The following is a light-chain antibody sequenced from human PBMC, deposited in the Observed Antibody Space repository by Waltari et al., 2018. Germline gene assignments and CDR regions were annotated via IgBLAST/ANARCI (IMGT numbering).Light chain of an antibody. CDR1: QSVLYSSNNKNY. V-gene: IGKV4-1*01. CDR2: WAS. J-gene: IGKJ5*01. Sequence: DIVMTQSPDSLAVSLGERATINCKSSQSVLYSSNNKNYLAWFQQKPGQPPKLLISWASTRESWVPDRFSGSGSGTDFTLTISSLQAEDVAVYYCQQYYSSPLTFGQGTRLEIK. CDR3: QQYYSSPLT.